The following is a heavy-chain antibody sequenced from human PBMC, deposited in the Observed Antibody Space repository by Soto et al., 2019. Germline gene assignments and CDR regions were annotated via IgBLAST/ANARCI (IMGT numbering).Heavy chain of an antibody. CDR1: GGSISSNYYY. CDR3: ARSFSDWYYFDY. CDR2: IYHSGAT. D-gene: IGHD3-9*01. Sequence: SETLSLTCTVSGGSISSNYYYWGWIRQPPGKGLEWIANIYHSGATNYNPSLKSRVTISIDTSKNQFSLNLNSVTAADTAIYFCARSFSDWYYFDYWGLGTLVTVSS. V-gene: IGHV4-61*05. J-gene: IGHJ4*02.